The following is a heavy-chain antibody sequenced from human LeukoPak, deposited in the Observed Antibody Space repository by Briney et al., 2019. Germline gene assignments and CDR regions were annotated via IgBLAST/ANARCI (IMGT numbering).Heavy chain of an antibody. CDR1: GGTFSSYA. Sequence: ASVKVSCKASGGTFSSYAISWVRQAPGQGLEWMGRIIPILGIANYAQKFQGRVTITADKSTSTAYMELSSLRSEDTAVYYCASDSGSYSAFDIWGQGTMVTVSS. J-gene: IGHJ3*02. CDR3: ASDSGSYSAFDI. V-gene: IGHV1-69*04. CDR2: IIPILGIA. D-gene: IGHD1-26*01.